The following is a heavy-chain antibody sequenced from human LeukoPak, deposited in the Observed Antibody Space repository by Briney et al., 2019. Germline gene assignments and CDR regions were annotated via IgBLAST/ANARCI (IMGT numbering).Heavy chain of an antibody. CDR1: GFTFSSYG. CDR3: ARVLGTETSSFFFAY. CDR2: ISYDGSNK. V-gene: IGHV3-30*03. J-gene: IGHJ4*02. D-gene: IGHD3-16*01. Sequence: PGRSLRLSCAASGFTFSSYGMHWVRQAPGKGLEWVAVISYDGSNKYYADSVKGRFTISRDNAKNSLYLQMNSLRAEDTGVYYCARVLGTETSSFFFAYWGQEPRVPVPS.